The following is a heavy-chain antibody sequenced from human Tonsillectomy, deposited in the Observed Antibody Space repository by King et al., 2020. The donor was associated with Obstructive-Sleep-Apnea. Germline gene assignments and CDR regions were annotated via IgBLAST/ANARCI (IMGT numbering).Heavy chain of an antibody. V-gene: IGHV1-18*04. J-gene: IGHJ4*02. CDR3: ARVGDSSTWSDFDY. D-gene: IGHD6-13*01. CDR2: ISAYNVNT. Sequence: VQLVESGAEVKKPGASVKVSCKASGYTFTSYGISCVRQAPGQGLEWMGWISAYNVNTNSAQKLQGRVTMTTDTSTSTAYMELRSLRSDDTAVYYCARVGDSSTWSDFDYWGQGTLVTVSS. CDR1: GYTFTSYG.